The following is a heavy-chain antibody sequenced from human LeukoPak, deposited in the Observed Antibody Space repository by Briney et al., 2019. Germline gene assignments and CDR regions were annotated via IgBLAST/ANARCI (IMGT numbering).Heavy chain of an antibody. Sequence: GGSLRLSCAASGFTFNSYSMTWVRQAPGKGLEWVAYISSSSSSIYYADSVRGRFTISRDNAKTSLYLEMNSLRDEDPAVYYCATSRGYDFDYWGQGTLVTVSS. J-gene: IGHJ4*02. D-gene: IGHD2-15*01. V-gene: IGHV3-48*02. CDR1: GFTFNSYS. CDR2: ISSSSSSI. CDR3: ATSRGYDFDY.